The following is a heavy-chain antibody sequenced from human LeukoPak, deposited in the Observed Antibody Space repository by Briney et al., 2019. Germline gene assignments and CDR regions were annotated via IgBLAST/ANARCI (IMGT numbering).Heavy chain of an antibody. D-gene: IGHD2-21*02. V-gene: IGHV1-46*01. CDR1: GYTFARHY. CDR2: INPSGGST. J-gene: IGHJ2*01. CDR3: GRVNCGGDCQSWYFDL. Sequence: ASVKVSCKASGYTFARHYMHWVRQAPGQGLEWMGIINPSGGSTTYAQKFQGRVTMARDTPTSTVYMERSSMRSEDTAVYYCGRVNCGGDCQSWYFDLWGRGTLVTVSS.